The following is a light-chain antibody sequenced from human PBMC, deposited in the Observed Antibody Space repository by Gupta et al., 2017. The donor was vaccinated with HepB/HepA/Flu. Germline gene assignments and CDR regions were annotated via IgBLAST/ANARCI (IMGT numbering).Light chain of an antibody. CDR3: AAWDDSLTGWV. CDR1: SSNIGNNA. CDR2: QDD. J-gene: IGLJ2*01. Sequence: QSVLTHPPSLSEAPTERVTISCSGTSSNIGNNAVNWYQQLPGTAPKLLIYQDDLLPSGVPDRFSGSKSGTSASLAISGLLSEDEADYYCAAWDDSLTGWVFGGGTKLTVL. V-gene: IGLV1-36*01.